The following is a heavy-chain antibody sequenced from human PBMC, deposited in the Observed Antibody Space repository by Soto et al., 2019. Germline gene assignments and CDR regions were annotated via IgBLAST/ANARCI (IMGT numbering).Heavy chain of an antibody. D-gene: IGHD7-27*01. V-gene: IGHV2-5*02. CDR1: GFSLSSVGVG. Sequence: QITLKESGPTLVKPTQTLTLTCSFSGFSLSSVGVGVGWICQPPGKALEWLALIYWDDDKRYSPSLKSRLTTTKDTSKNQVFLTMTNSDPVDTATYYCAHTLDWGEGRFDYWGQGTLVTVSS. J-gene: IGHJ4*02. CDR2: IYWDDDK. CDR3: AHTLDWGEGRFDY.